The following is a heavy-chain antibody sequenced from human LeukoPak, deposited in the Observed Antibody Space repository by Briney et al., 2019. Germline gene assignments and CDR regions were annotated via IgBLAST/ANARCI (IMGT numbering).Heavy chain of an antibody. CDR3: AKDSSSTNMYYGMDV. V-gene: IGHV3-23*01. D-gene: IGHD6-19*01. CDR2: IFKSGGST. J-gene: IGHJ6*02. Sequence: GGSLRLPCAASGFTFSSYAVSWVRQAPGKGLEWVSGIFKSGGSTYYADSAKGRFTISRDNSKNTLYLQMSSLRAEDKAVYYCAKDSSSTNMYYGMDVWGQGTTVTVSS. CDR1: GFTFSSYA.